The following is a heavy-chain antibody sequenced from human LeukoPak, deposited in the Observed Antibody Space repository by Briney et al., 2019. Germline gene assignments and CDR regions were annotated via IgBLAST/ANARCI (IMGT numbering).Heavy chain of an antibody. CDR2: ISSSSSYI. V-gene: IGHV3-21*01. CDR1: GFTFSSYS. D-gene: IGHD3-9*01. J-gene: IGHJ4*02. CDR3: ARDLLRYFDWSSPDY. Sequence: PGGSLRLSCAASGFTFSSYSMNWVRQAPGKGLEWVSSISSSSSYIYYADSVKGRFTISRDNAKNSLYLQMNSLRAEDTAVYYCARDLLRYFDWSSPDYWGQGTLVTVSS.